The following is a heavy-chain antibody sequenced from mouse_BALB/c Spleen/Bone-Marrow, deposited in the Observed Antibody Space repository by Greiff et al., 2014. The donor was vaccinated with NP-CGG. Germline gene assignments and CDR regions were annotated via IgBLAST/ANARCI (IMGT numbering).Heavy chain of an antibody. J-gene: IGHJ2*01. V-gene: IGHV3-8*02. CDR1: GDSITSGY. D-gene: IGHD2-1*01. Sequence: EVQLQQSGPSLVKPSQTLSLTCSVTGDSITSGYWNWIRKFPGNKLEYMGYISYSGSTYYNPSLKSRISITRDTSKNQYYLQLNSVITEDTATYYCAGGNYGGLYYFDYWGQGTTLTVSS. CDR3: AGGNYGGLYYFDY. CDR2: ISYSGST.